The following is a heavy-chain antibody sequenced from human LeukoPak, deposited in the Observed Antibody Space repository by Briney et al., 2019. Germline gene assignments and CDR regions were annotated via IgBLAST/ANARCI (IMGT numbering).Heavy chain of an antibody. V-gene: IGHV1-69*05. D-gene: IGHD4-17*01. CDR2: IIPIFGTA. CDR1: GGTFSSYA. J-gene: IGHJ4*02. CDR3: ARDYGDFTSLDY. Sequence: SVKVSCKASGGTFSSYAISWVRQAPGQGLEWMGRIIPIFGTANYAQKFQGRVTITTDESTSTAYMELSGLRSEDTAVYYCARDYGDFTSLDYWGQGTLVTVSS.